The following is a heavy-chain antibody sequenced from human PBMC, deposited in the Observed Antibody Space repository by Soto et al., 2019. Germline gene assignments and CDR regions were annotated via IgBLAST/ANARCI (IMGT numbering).Heavy chain of an antibody. V-gene: IGHV1-18*01. CDR2: ISAYNGNT. CDR3: ARPQNDILTDSYTNYFDP. J-gene: IGHJ5*02. D-gene: IGHD3-9*01. CDR1: GFTCSSYG. Sequence: QVQLVQSGAEVKKPGASVKVSCKASGFTCSSYGITWLRQVPGQGLEWMGWISAYNGNTVHAQEYQGRLTMTTDTATSTAYMELRSLRPDDTAVYYCARPQNDILTDSYTNYFDPWGQGTLVTVSS.